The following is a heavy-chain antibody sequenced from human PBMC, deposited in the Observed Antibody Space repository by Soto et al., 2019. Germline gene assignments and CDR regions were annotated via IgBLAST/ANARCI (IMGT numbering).Heavy chain of an antibody. CDR2: IGVSSSYI. CDR3: AALRGYDFATADFDS. V-gene: IGHV3-21*01. Sequence: EVQLVESGGGLVKPGESLRLSCAASGFTFSSYNMNWVRLAPGKGLEWVSSIGVSSSYIYYADSVKGRFIISRDKARNALHLQMSSLRAGDTAVYSCAALRGYDFATADFDSWGHGTLVTVSS. CDR1: GFTFSSYN. D-gene: IGHD3-3*01. J-gene: IGHJ5*01.